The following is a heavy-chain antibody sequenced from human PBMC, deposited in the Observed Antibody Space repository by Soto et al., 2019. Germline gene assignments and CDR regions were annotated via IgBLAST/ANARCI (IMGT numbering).Heavy chain of an antibody. CDR3: TQYNGLYFGSGGPTPGEDG. J-gene: IGHJ4*01. CDR2: INPKSGST. V-gene: IGHV1-2*02. Sequence: ASVKVSCKTSGYSFVDYYIHWVRQAPGQGLEWLGWINPKSGSTNYAQYFQGRVTISRETTISTAFLEMSRLRSDDTSVYFCTQYNGLYFGSGGPTPGEDGWGQGTQVTVSS. CDR1: GYSFVDYY. D-gene: IGHD5-12*01.